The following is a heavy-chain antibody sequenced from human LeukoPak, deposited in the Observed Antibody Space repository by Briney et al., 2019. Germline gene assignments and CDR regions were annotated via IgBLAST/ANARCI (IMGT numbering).Heavy chain of an antibody. J-gene: IGHJ4*02. CDR2: ISWNSGSI. CDR3: AKDKVLLWFGGPFDY. D-gene: IGHD3-10*01. CDR1: GFTFDDYA. V-gene: IGHV3-9*01. Sequence: GGSLRLSCAAPGFTFDDYAMPWVRQAPGKGLEWVSGISWNSGSIGYADSVKGRFTISRDNAKNSLYLQMNSLRAEDTALYYCAKDKVLLWFGGPFDYWGQGTLVTVSS.